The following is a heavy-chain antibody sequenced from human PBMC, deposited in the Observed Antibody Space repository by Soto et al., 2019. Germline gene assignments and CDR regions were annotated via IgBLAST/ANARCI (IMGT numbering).Heavy chain of an antibody. CDR2: ISHSGIT. J-gene: IGHJ5*02. CDR3: ARVLRGWFDP. Sequence: LSRTCAVSGGSITSANWWTWVRQPPGGGLEWIGEISHSGITNYKASLKSLVTMSVDKTKNDVSLKLTSVTAADTAVYYRARVLRGWFDPWGKGTRVTVSS. V-gene: IGHV4-4*02. CDR1: GGSITSANW.